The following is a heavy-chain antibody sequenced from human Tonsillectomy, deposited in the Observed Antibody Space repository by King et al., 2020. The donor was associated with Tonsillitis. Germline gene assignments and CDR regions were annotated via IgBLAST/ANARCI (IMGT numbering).Heavy chain of an antibody. D-gene: IGHD2-2*01. Sequence: VQLVESGGGLVQPGGSLRLSCAASGFTFSSYSMNWVRQAPGKGLEWVSYISSSSSTIYYADSVKGRFTISRDNAKNSLYLQMNSLRAEDTDVYYCASDVYSSTSCYVNYYYGMDVWGQGTTVTVSS. V-gene: IGHV3-48*04. CDR1: GFTFSSYS. CDR3: ASDVYSSTSCYVNYYYGMDV. CDR2: ISSSSSTI. J-gene: IGHJ6*02.